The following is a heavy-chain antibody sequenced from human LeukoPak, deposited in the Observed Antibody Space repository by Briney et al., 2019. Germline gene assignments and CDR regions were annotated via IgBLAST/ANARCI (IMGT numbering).Heavy chain of an antibody. CDR2: IRYDGSNE. Sequence: GGSLRLSCAASGFTFSSYGMHWVRQAPGKGLEWVAFIRYDGSNEYYADSVKGRFTISRDNSKNTLYLQMNSLRAEDTAVYYCAKGSLKIAVAGKEFDYWGQGALVTVSS. CDR3: AKGSLKIAVAGKEFDY. D-gene: IGHD6-19*01. V-gene: IGHV3-30*02. J-gene: IGHJ4*02. CDR1: GFTFSSYG.